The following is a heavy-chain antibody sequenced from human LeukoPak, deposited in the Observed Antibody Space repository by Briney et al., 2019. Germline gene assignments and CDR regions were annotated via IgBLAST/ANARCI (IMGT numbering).Heavy chain of an antibody. D-gene: IGHD3-22*01. CDR3: AKDGGSWYDSSGYFDY. CDR1: GFTFSSYA. Sequence: GGSLRPSCAASGFTFSSYAMSWVRQAPGKGLEWVSAISGSGGSTYYADSVKGRFTISRDNSKNTLYLQMNSLRAEDTAVYYCAKDGGSWYDSSGYFDYWGQGTLVTVSS. CDR2: ISGSGGST. J-gene: IGHJ4*02. V-gene: IGHV3-23*01.